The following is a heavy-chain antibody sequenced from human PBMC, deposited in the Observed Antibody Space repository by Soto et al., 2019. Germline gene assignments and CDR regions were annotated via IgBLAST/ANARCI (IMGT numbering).Heavy chain of an antibody. V-gene: IGHV4-59*08. CDR2: IYYSGST. D-gene: IGHD3-10*01. CDR1: GGSISSYY. Sequence: SETLSLTCTVSGGSISSYYGSWIRQPPGKGLEWIGYIYYSGSTNYNPSLKSRVTISVDTSKNQFSLKLSSVTAADTAVYYCARRRVGRTGYAFDIWGQGTMVTVSS. J-gene: IGHJ3*02. CDR3: ARRRVGRTGYAFDI.